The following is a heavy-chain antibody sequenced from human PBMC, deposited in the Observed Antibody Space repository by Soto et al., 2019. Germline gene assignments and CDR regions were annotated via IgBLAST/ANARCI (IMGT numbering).Heavy chain of an antibody. CDR3: ARVHSYRDSVGKTYYYRDV. CDR1: EFTFSNFW. D-gene: IGHD4-17*01. CDR2: INQDSSEK. Sequence: EVQLVESGGALVQPGGSLRLSCAASEFTFSNFWMSWVRQAPGKGLEWVASINQDSSEKSYLDSVKGRFTVSRDNAKNSLELQMNGLRGDDTATYYCARVHSYRDSVGKTYYYRDVWGKGTTVTVS. J-gene: IGHJ6*03. V-gene: IGHV3-7*01.